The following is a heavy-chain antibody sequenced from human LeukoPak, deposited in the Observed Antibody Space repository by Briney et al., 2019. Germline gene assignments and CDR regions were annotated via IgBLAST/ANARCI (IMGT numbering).Heavy chain of an antibody. V-gene: IGHV4-4*07. CDR2: IYTSGST. CDR3: ARDGKLSSGYCSSTSCTLGVGSMDP. D-gene: IGHD2-2*01. CDR1: GGSISSYY. J-gene: IGHJ5*02. Sequence: ASETLSLTCTVSGGSISSYYWSWIRQPAGKGLEWIGRIYTSGSTNYNPSLKSRVTMSVDTSKNQFSLKLSSVTAADTAVYYCARDGKLSSGYCSSTSCTLGVGSMDPWGPGTLVTVSS.